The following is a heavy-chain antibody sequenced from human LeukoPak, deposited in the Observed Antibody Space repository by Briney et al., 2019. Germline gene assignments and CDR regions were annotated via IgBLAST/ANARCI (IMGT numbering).Heavy chain of an antibody. D-gene: IGHD3-22*01. CDR1: GFTVSSNY. Sequence: GGSLRLSCAASGFTVSSNYMSWVRQAPGKGLEWVSVIYSGGSTYYADSVKGRFTISRDNSKNTLYLQMNSLRAEDTAVYYCAREGPTYYYDSSGYYYYYGMDVWGQGTRSPSP. J-gene: IGHJ6*02. V-gene: IGHV3-66*01. CDR3: AREGPTYYYDSSGYYYYYGMDV. CDR2: IYSGGST.